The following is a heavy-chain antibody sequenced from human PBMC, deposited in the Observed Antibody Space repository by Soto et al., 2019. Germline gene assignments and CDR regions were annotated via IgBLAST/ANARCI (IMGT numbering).Heavy chain of an antibody. CDR2: MNPNSGNT. CDR3: ASRSATVLSLTY. CDR1: GYTFTKFD. J-gene: IGHJ4*02. D-gene: IGHD2-8*01. Sequence: ASVKVSCKASGYTFTKFDINWVRQATGQGLEWMGWMNPNSGNTGYAQKFQGRVTMTRNTSITTAYMELSTLRSEDTAVYYCASRSATVLSLTYWGPGTQVTVSS. V-gene: IGHV1-8*01.